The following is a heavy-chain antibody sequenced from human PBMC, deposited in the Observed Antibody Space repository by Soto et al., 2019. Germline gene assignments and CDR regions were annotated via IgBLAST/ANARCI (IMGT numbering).Heavy chain of an antibody. D-gene: IGHD2-15*01. V-gene: IGHV3-23*01. CDR2: ISGSGDST. J-gene: IGHJ4*02. CDR1: GFTFGSYA. Sequence: GALGVTCSASGFTFGSYAITWVRQAPGKGLEGVSVISGSGDSTYYADSVKVRFTISRDNFKNTLYLQMSRLRAEDTGLYYCAKDRVCNVAATPDYWGQGTLVTVYS. CDR3: AKDRVCNVAATPDY.